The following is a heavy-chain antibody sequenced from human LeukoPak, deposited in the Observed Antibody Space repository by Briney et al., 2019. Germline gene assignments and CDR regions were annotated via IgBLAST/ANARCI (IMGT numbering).Heavy chain of an antibody. CDR2: INHSGST. V-gene: IGHV4-34*01. CDR3: ARGPDYYGSGSLPQNFDY. CDR1: GGSFSGYY. D-gene: IGHD3-10*01. Sequence: PSETLSLTCAVYGGSFSGYYWSWIRQPPGKGLEWIGEINHSGSTNYNPSLKSRVTISVDTSKNQFSLKLSSVTAAGTAVYYCARGPDYYGSGSLPQNFDYWGQGTLVTVSS. J-gene: IGHJ4*02.